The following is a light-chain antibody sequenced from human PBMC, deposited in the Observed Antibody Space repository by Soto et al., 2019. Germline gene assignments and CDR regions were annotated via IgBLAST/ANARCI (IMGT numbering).Light chain of an antibody. CDR1: QGISSY. V-gene: IGKV1-9*01. CDR3: QQLNSYPQT. J-gene: IGKJ5*01. Sequence: DIQLTQSPSFLSASVGDRVTITCLASQGISSYLAWYQQKPGKAPKLLIYAASTLQSGVPSRFSGSGSGPDFTLTISSLQPEDSATYFCQQLNSYPQTFGQGTRLEI. CDR2: AAS.